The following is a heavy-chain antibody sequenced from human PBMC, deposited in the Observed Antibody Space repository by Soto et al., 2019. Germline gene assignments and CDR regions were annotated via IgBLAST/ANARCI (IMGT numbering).Heavy chain of an antibody. V-gene: IGHV3-43*01. CDR3: AKQKHPGSGCLDY. CDR2: ISWDGGST. J-gene: IGHJ4*02. D-gene: IGHD6-19*01. CDR1: GFTFDDYT. Sequence: GGSLRLSCAASGFTFDDYTMHWVRQAPGKGLEWVSLISWDGGSTYYADSAKGRFTISRDNSKNSLYLQMNSLRTEDTALYYCAKQKHPGSGCLDYWGQGTLVTVSS.